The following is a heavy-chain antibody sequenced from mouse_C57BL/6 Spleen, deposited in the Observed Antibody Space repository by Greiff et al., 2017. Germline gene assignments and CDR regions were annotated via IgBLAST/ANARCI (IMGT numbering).Heavy chain of an antibody. D-gene: IGHD1-1*02. Sequence: QVQLQQPGAELVKPGASVKLSCKASGYTFTSYWMQWVKQRPGQGLEWIGEIDPSDSYTNYNQKFKGKATLTVDTSSSTAYMQLSSLTSEDSAVYYCARSGPLWSSYAMDYWGQGTSVTVSS. J-gene: IGHJ4*01. CDR1: GYTFTSYW. CDR3: ARSGPLWSSYAMDY. V-gene: IGHV1-50*01. CDR2: IDPSDSYT.